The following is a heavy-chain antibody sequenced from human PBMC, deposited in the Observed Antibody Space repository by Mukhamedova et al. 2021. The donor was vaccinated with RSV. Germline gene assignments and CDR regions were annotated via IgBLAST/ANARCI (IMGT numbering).Heavy chain of an antibody. CDR3: RRSER. J-gene: IGHJ4*02. CDR2: INRDGREA. Sequence: GKGPEWVASINRDGREAHYVDSVRGRFIISRDNAKKSLYLQMFSLRAEDTAVYYCRRSERWGPGTLVNVSS. V-gene: IGHV3-7*05.